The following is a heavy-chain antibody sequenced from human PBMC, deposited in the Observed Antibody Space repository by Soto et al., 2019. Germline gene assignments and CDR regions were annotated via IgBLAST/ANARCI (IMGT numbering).Heavy chain of an antibody. CDR1: GFTFSSYA. CDR3: AKPFWGSYRTNWFDP. D-gene: IGHD3-16*02. V-gene: IGHV3-23*01. Sequence: PGGSLRLSCAASGFTFSSYAMSWVRQAPGKGLEWVSAISGSGGSTYYADSVKGRFTISRDNSKNTLYLQMNSLRAEDTAVYYCAKPFWGSYRTNWFDPWGQGTLVTVSS. J-gene: IGHJ5*02. CDR2: ISGSGGST.